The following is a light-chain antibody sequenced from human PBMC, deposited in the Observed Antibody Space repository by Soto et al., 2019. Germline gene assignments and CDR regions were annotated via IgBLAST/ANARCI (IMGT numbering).Light chain of an antibody. V-gene: IGLV1-44*01. J-gene: IGLJ1*01. CDR3: AAWDDSLNGLV. CDR2: NNN. CDR1: SPNIGSNT. Sequence: QAVVTQPPSASGTPGQRVTISCSGSSPNIGSNTVNWYQQLPGTAPKLLIYNNNQRPSGVPDRFSGSKSGTSASLAISGLQSEDEADYYCAAWDDSLNGLVFGTGTKVTVL.